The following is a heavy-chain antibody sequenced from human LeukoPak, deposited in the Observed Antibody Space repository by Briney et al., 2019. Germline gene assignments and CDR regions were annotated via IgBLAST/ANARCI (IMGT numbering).Heavy chain of an antibody. CDR1: GGSISSSSYY. CDR2: IYYSGST. J-gene: IGHJ4*02. V-gene: IGHV4-39*02. Sequence: SETLSLTCTVSGGSISSSSYYWGWIRQPPGKGLEWIGSIYYSGSTYYSPSLKSRVTISVDTSKNQFSLKLSSVTAADAAVYYCAREHRGYIYGPRVGTDYWGQGTLVTVSS. D-gene: IGHD5-18*01. CDR3: AREHRGYIYGPRVGTDY.